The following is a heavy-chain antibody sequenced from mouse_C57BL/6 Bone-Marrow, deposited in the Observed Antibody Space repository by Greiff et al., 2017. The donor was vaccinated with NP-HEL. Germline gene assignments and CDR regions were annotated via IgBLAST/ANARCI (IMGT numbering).Heavy chain of an antibody. V-gene: IGHV1-66*01. D-gene: IGHD2-12*01. Sequence: QVQLQQSGPELVKPGASVKISCKASGYSFTSYYIHWVKQRPGQGLEWIGWIYPGSGNTKYNEKFKGKATLTADTSSSTAYMQLSSLTSEDSAVYYCARYDDWYFDVWGTGTTVTVSS. J-gene: IGHJ1*03. CDR1: GYSFTSYY. CDR3: ARYDDWYFDV. CDR2: IYPGSGNT.